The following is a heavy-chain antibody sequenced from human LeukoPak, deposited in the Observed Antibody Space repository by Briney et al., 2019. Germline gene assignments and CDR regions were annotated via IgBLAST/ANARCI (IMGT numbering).Heavy chain of an antibody. CDR2: FEPEDGET. V-gene: IGHV1-24*01. J-gene: IGHJ3*02. CDR3: ATYYDGSRYTDAFDI. D-gene: IGHD3-22*01. Sequence: ASVKVSCKVSGYTLTELSMHWVRQAPGKGLEWMGGFEPEDGETIYAQKLQGRVTMTEDTSTDTAYMELGSLRSEDTAVYYCATYYDGSRYTDAFDIWGQGTMVTVSS. CDR1: GYTLTELS.